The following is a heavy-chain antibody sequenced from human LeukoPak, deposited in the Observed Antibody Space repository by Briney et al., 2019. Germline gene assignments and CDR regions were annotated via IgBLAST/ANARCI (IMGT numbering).Heavy chain of an antibody. J-gene: IGHJ3*02. D-gene: IGHD2-2*02. Sequence: SETLSLTCTVYGGSISSGDYYWRWIRQPPGKGLEWIGYIYYSGSTYYNPALKSRVTISVDTPKNHVSLKLSSVTAADTAVYNSPRDRPGAYCSSTSCYKADAFDIWGQGTMVTVSS. CDR2: IYYSGST. CDR3: PRDRPGAYCSSTSCYKADAFDI. V-gene: IGHV4-30-4*08. CDR1: GGSISSGDYY.